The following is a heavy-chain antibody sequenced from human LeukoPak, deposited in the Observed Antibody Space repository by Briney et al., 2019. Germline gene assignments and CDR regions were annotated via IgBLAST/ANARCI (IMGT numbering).Heavy chain of an antibody. CDR3: ARDRGSGSYLFAMGGYFDY. J-gene: IGHJ4*02. D-gene: IGHD3-10*01. CDR1: GYSISSGYF. Sequence: PSETLSLTCTVSGYSISSGYFWGWIRQPPGKGLEWIGSLYHSGSTYYNPSLKSRVTISVDTSKYQFSLKLSSVTAADTAVYYCARDRGSGSYLFAMGGYFDYWGQGTLVTVSS. CDR2: LYHSGST. V-gene: IGHV4-38-2*02.